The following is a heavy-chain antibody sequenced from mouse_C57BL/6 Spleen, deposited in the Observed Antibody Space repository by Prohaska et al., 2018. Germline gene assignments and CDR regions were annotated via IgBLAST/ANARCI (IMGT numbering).Heavy chain of an antibody. CDR1: GYTFTDYY. CDR3: ARDGYDYVDY. V-gene: IGHV1-77*01. J-gene: IGHJ2*01. D-gene: IGHD2-2*01. Sequence: SCKASGYTFTDYYINWVKQRPGQGLGWIGKCGPGSGSTYYNEKFKGKATLIVDKSSSTAYVQHRSLTSEDSAVYFGARDGYDYVDYGGQGKTLTVSS. CDR2: CGPGSGST.